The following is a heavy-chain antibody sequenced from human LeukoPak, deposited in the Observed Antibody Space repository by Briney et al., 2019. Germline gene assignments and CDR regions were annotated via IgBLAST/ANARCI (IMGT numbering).Heavy chain of an antibody. J-gene: IGHJ5*02. V-gene: IGHV1-46*01. CDR3: ARERITMVRGTQYNWFDP. CDR1: GYTFISYY. CDR2: INPSGGST. D-gene: IGHD3-10*01. Sequence: ASVKVSCKASGYTFISYYMHWVRQAPGQGLEWMGIINPSGGSTSYAQKFQGRVTMTRDTSTSTVYMELSSLRSEDTAVYYCARERITMVRGTQYNWFDPWGQGTLVTVSS.